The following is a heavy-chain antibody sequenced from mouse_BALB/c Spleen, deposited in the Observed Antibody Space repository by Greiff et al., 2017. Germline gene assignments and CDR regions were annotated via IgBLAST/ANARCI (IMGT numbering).Heavy chain of an antibody. CDR3: ARSSYGNYVGFAY. D-gene: IGHD2-1*01. Sequence: QVQLQQSGAELMKPGASVKISCKATGYTFSSYWIEWVKQRPGHGLEWIGEILPGSGSTNYNEKFKGKATFTADTSSNTAYMQLSSLTSEDSAVYYCARSSYGNYVGFAYWGQGTLVTVSA. CDR2: ILPGSGST. CDR1: GYTFSSYW. V-gene: IGHV1-9*01. J-gene: IGHJ3*01.